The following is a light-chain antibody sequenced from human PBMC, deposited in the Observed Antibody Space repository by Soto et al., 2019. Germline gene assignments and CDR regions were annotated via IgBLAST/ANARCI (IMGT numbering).Light chain of an antibody. Sequence: EIVLTQSPGTLSLSPGERATLSCRASQSVSSSYFAWYQQKPGQAPRLLIYAASGRATRIPDRFSGTGAGKDFTHTTSRLKPEYMSVCNCQQNGSSPSFTFGPGTKVDIK. CDR3: QQNGSSPSFT. J-gene: IGKJ3*01. V-gene: IGKV3-20*01. CDR1: QSVSSSY. CDR2: AAS.